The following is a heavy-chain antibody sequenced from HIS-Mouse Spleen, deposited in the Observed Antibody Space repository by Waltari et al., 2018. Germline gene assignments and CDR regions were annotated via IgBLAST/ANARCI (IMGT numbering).Heavy chain of an antibody. CDR3: AREIPYSSSWYDWYFDL. V-gene: IGHV4-39*07. CDR2: IYYSGST. Sequence: QLQLQESGPGLVKPSETLSLTCTVSGGSISSSSYYWGWIRQPPGKGLEWIGIIYYSGSTYYNPSLKSRVTRSVDTSKNQFSLKLSSVTAADTAVYYCAREIPYSSSWYDWYFDLWGRGTLVTVSS. J-gene: IGHJ2*01. CDR1: GGSISSSSYY. D-gene: IGHD6-13*01.